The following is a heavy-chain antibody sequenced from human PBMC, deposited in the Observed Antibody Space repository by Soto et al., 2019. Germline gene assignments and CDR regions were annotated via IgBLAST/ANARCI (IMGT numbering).Heavy chain of an antibody. CDR1: GFSLTTPSVS. Sequence: QITLKESGPPLVEPTQTLTLTCTFSGFSLTTPSVSVIWVRQPPGKALEWLALITAHDEKRFSQALQSRFTIVKDTTKNPIALTMTDMVHVETDTYFYVHRSYYYGGAYSVDFWGQGTLVTVSS. V-gene: IGHV2-5*01. CDR2: ITAHDEK. D-gene: IGHD2-21*01. CDR3: VHRSYYYGGAYSVDF. J-gene: IGHJ4*02.